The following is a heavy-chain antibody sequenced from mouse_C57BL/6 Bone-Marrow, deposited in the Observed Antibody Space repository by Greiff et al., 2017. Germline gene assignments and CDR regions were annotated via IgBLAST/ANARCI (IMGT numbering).Heavy chain of an antibody. Sequence: VQLQQPGAELVKPGASVKLSCKASGYTFTSYWMHWVKQRPGQGLEWIGMIHPNSGSTNYNEKFKSKATLTVDKSSSTAYMQLSSLTSEDSAVYYCARRVYYGSSYYYWYFDVWGTGTTVTVSS. CDR3: ARRVYYGSSYYYWYFDV. V-gene: IGHV1-64*01. CDR1: GYTFTSYW. D-gene: IGHD1-1*01. J-gene: IGHJ1*03. CDR2: IHPNSGST.